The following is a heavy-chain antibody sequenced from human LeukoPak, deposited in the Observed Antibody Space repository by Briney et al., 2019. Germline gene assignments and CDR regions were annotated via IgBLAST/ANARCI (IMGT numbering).Heavy chain of an antibody. CDR2: IIATFGRA. Sequence: ASVKVSCKASGGTFSGYAISWVRQAPGLGLEWMGGIIATFGRANYAQKFQGRVTMTADESTSTAYMELSRLGPDDTAVYYCARDYYGSGSIYSRSAFDIWGQGTMVTVSS. CDR1: GGTFSGYA. D-gene: IGHD3-10*01. V-gene: IGHV1-69*13. J-gene: IGHJ3*02. CDR3: ARDYYGSGSIYSRSAFDI.